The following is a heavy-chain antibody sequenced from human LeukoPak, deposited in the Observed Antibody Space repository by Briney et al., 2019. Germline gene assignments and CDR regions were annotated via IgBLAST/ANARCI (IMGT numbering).Heavy chain of an antibody. CDR3: AKRSGTSYYFDY. D-gene: IGHD2-2*01. CDR1: GFTFSNYA. V-gene: IGHV3-23*01. J-gene: IGHJ4*02. CDR2: ISGSGVST. Sequence: GGSLRLSCAASGFTFSNYAMRWVRQAPGKGLEWVSSISGSGVSTYYADSVKGRFTISRDNSKNTLNLQMDSLRVGDTAVYYCAKRSGTSYYFDYWGQGTLVPVSS.